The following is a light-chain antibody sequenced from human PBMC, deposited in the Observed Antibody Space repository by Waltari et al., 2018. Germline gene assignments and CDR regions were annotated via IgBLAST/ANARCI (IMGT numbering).Light chain of an antibody. J-gene: IGKJ3*01. CDR3: QHSYSTPLT. CDR2: AAS. Sequence: DSQMTQSPSSLSASVGDRVTITCRASQSISSYLNWYQQKPGKAPKLLISAASSLQSGVPSTFSCIKSGTDFNLIISSLQTQDFATYSSQHSYSTPLTFITRTKIKIK. CDR1: QSISSY. V-gene: IGKV1-39*01.